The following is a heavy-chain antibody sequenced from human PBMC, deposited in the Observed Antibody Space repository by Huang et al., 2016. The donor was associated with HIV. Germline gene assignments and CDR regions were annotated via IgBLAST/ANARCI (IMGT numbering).Heavy chain of an antibody. J-gene: IGHJ4*02. V-gene: IGHV3-21*01. Sequence: EVQLVESGGGLVKPGGSLRLSCAASGFSLDSYNMYWVRQTPGRVLQWVSSISPSSSFIDDADAVKGRFSISRDNAKNSLYLQMNNLRGEDTAVYYCARDRGQQLSPFDSWGQGTLVTVSS. D-gene: IGHD6-13*01. CDR2: ISPSSSFI. CDR1: GFSLDSYN. CDR3: ARDRGQQLSPFDS.